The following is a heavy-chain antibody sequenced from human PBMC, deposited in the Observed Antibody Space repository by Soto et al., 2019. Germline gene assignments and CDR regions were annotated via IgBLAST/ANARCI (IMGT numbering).Heavy chain of an antibody. D-gene: IGHD3-10*01. CDR1: GFTFSSYG. CDR2: ISYDGSNK. Sequence: GGSLRLSCAASGFTFSSYGMHRVRQAPGKGLEWVAVISYDGSNKYYADSVEGRFTISRDNSKNTLYLQMNSLRAEDTAVYYCAKDAEPYGSGTYYYGMDVWGQGTTVTVSS. V-gene: IGHV3-30*18. J-gene: IGHJ6*02. CDR3: AKDAEPYGSGTYYYGMDV.